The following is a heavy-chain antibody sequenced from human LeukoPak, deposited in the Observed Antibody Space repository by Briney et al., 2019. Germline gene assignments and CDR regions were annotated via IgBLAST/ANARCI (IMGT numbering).Heavy chain of an antibody. CDR1: GFTFSSYW. CDR2: IKQDGSEK. J-gene: IGHJ6*03. D-gene: IGHD6-19*01. Sequence: GGSLRLSCAASGFTFSSYWMSWVRQAPGKGLEWVANIKQDGSEKYYVDSVKGRFTISRDNAKNSLYLQMNSLRAEDTAVYYCARVSEGYSSGWYKGYYYYYMDVWGKGTTVTVSS. CDR3: ARVSEGYSSGWYKGYYYYYMDV. V-gene: IGHV3-7*01.